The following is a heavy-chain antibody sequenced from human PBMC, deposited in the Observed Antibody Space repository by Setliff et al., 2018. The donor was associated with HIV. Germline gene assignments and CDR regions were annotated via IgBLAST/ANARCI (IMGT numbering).Heavy chain of an antibody. CDR2: INTGNGNT. Sequence: ASVKVSCKASGYSFTRNFVHWVRQAPGQRPEWMGWINTGNGNTKYSQKFQDRVTITRDTSANTVYMELNSLRSEDTAVYYCARDRCNSVACYLYNWFDPWGQGTLVTVSS. CDR3: ARDRCNSVACYLYNWFDP. J-gene: IGHJ5*02. D-gene: IGHD2-2*01. CDR1: GYSFTRNF. V-gene: IGHV1-3*04.